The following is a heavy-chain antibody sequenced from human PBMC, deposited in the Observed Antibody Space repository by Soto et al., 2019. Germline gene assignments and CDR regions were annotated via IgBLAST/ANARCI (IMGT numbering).Heavy chain of an antibody. D-gene: IGHD2-15*01. CDR2: IYHTGTT. CDR3: ATLPPRFVVGMTNLPT. V-gene: IGHV4-4*02. CDR1: GASISSTYW. J-gene: IGHJ5*02. Sequence: SETLSLTCFVSGASISSTYWWSWVRQTPGKRLEWIGQIYHTGTTSYNPSLKNRVTISLDKSNNQFSLRLTSMTAADTAVYYWATLPPRFVVGMTNLPTWGQETRVTFSP.